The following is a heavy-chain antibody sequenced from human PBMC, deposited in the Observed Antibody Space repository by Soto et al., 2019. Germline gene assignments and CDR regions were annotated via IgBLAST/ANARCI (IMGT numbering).Heavy chain of an antibody. Sequence: GESLKISCKGSGYSFTSYWISWVRQMPGKGLEWMGRIDPSDSYTNYSPSFQGHVTISADKSISTAYLQWSSLKASDTAMYYFATLAVAPRIYYYGMDFWGQGTTVSVSS. V-gene: IGHV5-10-1*01. CDR1: GYSFTSYW. D-gene: IGHD2-15*01. J-gene: IGHJ6*02. CDR2: IDPSDSYT. CDR3: ATLAVAPRIYYYGMDF.